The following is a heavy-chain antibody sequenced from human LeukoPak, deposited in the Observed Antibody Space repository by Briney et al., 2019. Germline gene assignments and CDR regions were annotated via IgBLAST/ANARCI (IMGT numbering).Heavy chain of an antibody. J-gene: IGHJ4*02. CDR2: IYSSGSS. CDR3: AGDSLVDRAFDY. Sequence: PSETLSLTCTVSGGSISSYYWSWIRQPAGKGLEWIGRIYSSGSSNYSPSLKSRVTMSVDTSKNQFSLNLSSVTAADTAVYYCAGDSLVDRAFDYWGRGTVVTVSS. CDR1: GGSISSYY. D-gene: IGHD2-2*01. V-gene: IGHV4-4*07.